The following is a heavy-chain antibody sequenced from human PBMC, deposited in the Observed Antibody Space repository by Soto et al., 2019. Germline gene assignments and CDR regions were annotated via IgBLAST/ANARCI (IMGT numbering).Heavy chain of an antibody. CDR3: ARAGDSGYDYGEGGYYGMDV. CDR1: GYTFTSYD. Sequence: QVQLVQSGAEVKKPGASVKVSCKASGYTFTSYDINWVRQATGQGLEWMGRMNPNSGNTGYAQKFQGRVTMTRNTSISTAYMELRSLRSEDTAVYYCARAGDSGYDYGEGGYYGMDVWGQGTTVTVSS. J-gene: IGHJ6*02. D-gene: IGHD5-12*01. CDR2: MNPNSGNT. V-gene: IGHV1-8*01.